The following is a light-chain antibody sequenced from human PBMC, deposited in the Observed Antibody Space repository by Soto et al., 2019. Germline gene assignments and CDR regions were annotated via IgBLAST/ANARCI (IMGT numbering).Light chain of an antibody. Sequence: LTQPPSTSGTPGQRVTISCSGSSSNIGSNTVNWYQQLPGTAPKLLIYRNNQRPSGVPDRFSGSKSGTSASLAISGLQSEDEADYYCAAWDGSLKGYVFATGTKVTVL. J-gene: IGLJ1*01. CDR1: SSNIGSNT. CDR3: AAWDGSLKGYV. CDR2: RNN. V-gene: IGLV1-44*01.